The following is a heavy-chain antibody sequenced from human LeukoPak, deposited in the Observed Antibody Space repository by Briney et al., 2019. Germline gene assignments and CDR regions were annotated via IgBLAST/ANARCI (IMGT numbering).Heavy chain of an antibody. CDR3: ASSPRWLQTSYYYYYMDV. D-gene: IGHD5-24*01. J-gene: IGHJ6*03. CDR2: VSTSGST. Sequence: SETLSLTCTVSGGSIISDTYFWTWIRQPAGKGLEWIGRVSTSGSTSYNPSLKSRVTMSVDTSKNQFSLKLSSVTAADTAVYYCASSPRWLQTSYYYYYMDVWGKGTTVTISS. V-gene: IGHV4-61*02. CDR1: GGSIISDTYF.